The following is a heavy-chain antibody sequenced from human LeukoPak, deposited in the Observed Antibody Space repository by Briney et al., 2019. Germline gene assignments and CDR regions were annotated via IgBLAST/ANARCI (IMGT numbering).Heavy chain of an antibody. J-gene: IGHJ4*02. Sequence: KPSETLSLTCTVSGGSISSYYWSWIRQPPGKGLEGIGYIYSSGSTNYNPSLKSRLTISVDASKNQFSLELTSVTAADTAVYYCPRAYYYGSGSYGLDYWGQGTLVTVSS. CDR3: PRAYYYGSGSYGLDY. CDR2: IYSSGST. V-gene: IGHV4-59*01. CDR1: GGSISSYY. D-gene: IGHD3-10*01.